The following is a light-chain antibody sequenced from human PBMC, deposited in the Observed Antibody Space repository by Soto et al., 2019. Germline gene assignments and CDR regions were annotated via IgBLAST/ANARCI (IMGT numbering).Light chain of an antibody. V-gene: IGLV1-44*01. CDR2: SNN. Sequence: QSVLTQPPSASGTPGQRVTISCSGSSSNIGGNTVNWYQQLPGTAPKLLIYSNNQRPSGVPGRFSGSKSGTSASLAISGLQSEDEADYYCASWDDSLNAGVFGGGTKLTVL. CDR3: ASWDDSLNAGV. CDR1: SSNIGGNT. J-gene: IGLJ3*02.